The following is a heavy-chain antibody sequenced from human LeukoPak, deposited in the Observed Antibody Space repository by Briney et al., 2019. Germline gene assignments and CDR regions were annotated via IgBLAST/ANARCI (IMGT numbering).Heavy chain of an antibody. CDR1: GFTFDDYA. D-gene: IGHD2-15*01. CDR2: ISWNSGSI. CDR3: AKDMGGGEYCSGGICYGVRAFDI. Sequence: GGSLRLSCAASGFTFDDYAMHWVRQAPGKGLEWVSGISWNSGSIGYADSVKGRFTISRDNAKNSLYLQMNSLRAEDTALYYCAKDMGGGEYCSGGICYGVRAFDIWGQGTMVTVSS. V-gene: IGHV3-9*01. J-gene: IGHJ3*02.